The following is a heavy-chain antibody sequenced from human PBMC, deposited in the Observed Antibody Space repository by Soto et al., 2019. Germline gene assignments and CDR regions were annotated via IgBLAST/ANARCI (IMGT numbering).Heavy chain of an antibody. CDR1: GFSLSTSGVA. CDR3: ALRPPERGLATFDP. D-gene: IGHD1-1*01. Sequence: QITLKESGPTLVKPTQTLTLTCTFSGFSLSTSGVAVGWIRQPPEKALEWLALIYWDDDNRCSPSLKSRLTLTKDTSKHQVVLTMTNRDPVDTPTYYCALRPPERGLATFDPWGEGTLVTVSS. V-gene: IGHV2-5*02. CDR2: IYWDDDN. J-gene: IGHJ5*02.